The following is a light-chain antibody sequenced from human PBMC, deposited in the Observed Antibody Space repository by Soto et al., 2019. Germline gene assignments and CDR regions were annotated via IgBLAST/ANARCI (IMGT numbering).Light chain of an antibody. J-gene: IGKJ1*01. CDR2: AAS. Sequence: AIRMSQSTSSLSASTGDRVTITCRASQGISSYLAWYQQKPGKAPKLLIYAASTLQSGVPSRFSGSGSGTDFTLTISCLQSEDFATYYCQQYYSYPLTFGQGTKVDIK. CDR3: QQYYSYPLT. CDR1: QGISSY. V-gene: IGKV1-8*01.